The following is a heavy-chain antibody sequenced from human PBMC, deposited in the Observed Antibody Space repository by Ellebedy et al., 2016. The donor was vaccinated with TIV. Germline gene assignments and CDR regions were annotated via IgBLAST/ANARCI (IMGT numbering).Heavy chain of an antibody. CDR2: ISTSSSYI. D-gene: IGHD4-17*01. Sequence: GESLKISXAASGFTFSSYTMNWVRQAPGKGLEWVSSISTSSSYIYYADSVKGRFTISRDNAENSLYLQMDSLRVEDTAVYYCARDHPSYGDYDYWGQGTLVTVSS. V-gene: IGHV3-21*01. CDR1: GFTFSSYT. J-gene: IGHJ4*02. CDR3: ARDHPSYGDYDY.